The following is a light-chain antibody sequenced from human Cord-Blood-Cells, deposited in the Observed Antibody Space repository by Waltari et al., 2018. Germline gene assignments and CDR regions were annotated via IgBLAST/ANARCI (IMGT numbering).Light chain of an antibody. Sequence: DIVMTQSPDSLAVSLGERATINCKSSQSVLYSSNNKNYLAWYQKKPGQPPKLLIYWASTGASGVPDRFSGSGSGTDFTLTISSLQAEDVAVYYCQQYYSTPMYTFGQGTKLEIK. J-gene: IGKJ2*01. V-gene: IGKV4-1*01. CDR2: WAS. CDR3: QQYYSTPMYT. CDR1: QSVLYSSNNKNY.